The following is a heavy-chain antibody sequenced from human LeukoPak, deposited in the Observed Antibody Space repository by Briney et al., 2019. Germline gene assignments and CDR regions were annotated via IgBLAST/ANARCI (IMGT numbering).Heavy chain of an antibody. V-gene: IGHV4-39*07. CDR2: IYYSGST. CDR3: SGGAGPPWFDP. J-gene: IGHJ5*02. CDR1: GGSISSSSYY. D-gene: IGHD6-19*01. Sequence: SETLSLTCTVSGGSISSSSYYWGWIRQPPGKGLEWIGSIYYSGSTDYNPSLKSRVTISLDTSKNQFSMKLNSVTAADTAVYYCSGGAGPPWFDPWGQGILVSVSS.